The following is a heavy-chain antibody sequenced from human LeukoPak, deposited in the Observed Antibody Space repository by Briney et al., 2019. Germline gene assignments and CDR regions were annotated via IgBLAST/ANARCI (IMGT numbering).Heavy chain of an antibody. V-gene: IGHV4-39*07. CDR1: GGSISSSSYY. CDR3: ARVPPYYGSGSYYNVGWFDP. Sequence: SETLSLTCTVSGGSISSSSYYWGWIRQPPGKGLEWIGSIYYSGSTYYNPSLKSRVTISVDTSKNQFSLKLSSVTAADTAVYYCARVPPYYGSGSYYNVGWFDPWGQGTLVTVSS. CDR2: IYYSGST. D-gene: IGHD3-10*01. J-gene: IGHJ5*02.